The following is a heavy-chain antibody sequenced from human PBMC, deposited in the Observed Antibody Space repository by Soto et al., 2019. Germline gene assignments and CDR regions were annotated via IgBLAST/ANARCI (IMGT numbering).Heavy chain of an antibody. CDR2: IYWDDDK. Sequence: QITLKESGPTLVKPTQTLTLTCTFSGFSLTTRGVGVGWIRQPPGKALECLALIYWDDDKRYSPSLQSRLSITKDTSKTQLVLTMPNVDPVATATYYCAHTPNYYQYDWFDPWCQGTLVSVSS. D-gene: IGHD3-16*01. J-gene: IGHJ5*02. V-gene: IGHV2-5*02. CDR3: AHTPNYYQYDWFDP. CDR1: GFSLTTRGVG.